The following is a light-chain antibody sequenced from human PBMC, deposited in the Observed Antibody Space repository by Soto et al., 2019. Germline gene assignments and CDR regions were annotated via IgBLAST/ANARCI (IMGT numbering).Light chain of an antibody. CDR2: EVR. J-gene: IGLJ3*02. Sequence: QSALTQPASVSGSAGQSITISCSGTMRDVGAYNLVSWYQQHPGTAPKLIIYEVRNRPSGISSRFSGSRSGNTASLTISGLQSEDEGDYCCSAYTARSTLVFGGGTKLTVL. CDR1: MRDVGAYNL. V-gene: IGLV2-14*01. CDR3: SAYTARSTLV.